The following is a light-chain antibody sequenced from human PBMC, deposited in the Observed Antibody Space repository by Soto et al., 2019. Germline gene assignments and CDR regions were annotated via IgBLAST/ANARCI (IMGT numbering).Light chain of an antibody. CDR3: QQYNNWPIT. CDR1: QNVRSN. CDR2: GAS. V-gene: IGKV3-15*01. Sequence: EIVMTQSPATLSVSPGERAPLSCRASQNVRSNLAWYQQKPGQAPRLLIYGASTRATGIPARFSGSGSGTDFTLTISRLEPEDFAVYYCQQYNNWPITFGQGTRLEIK. J-gene: IGKJ5*01.